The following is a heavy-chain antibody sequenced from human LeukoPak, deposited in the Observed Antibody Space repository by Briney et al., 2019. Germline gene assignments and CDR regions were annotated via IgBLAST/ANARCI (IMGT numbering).Heavy chain of an antibody. CDR2: ISSSSSYT. V-gene: IGHV3-11*06. Sequence: GGSLRLSCAASGFTFSDYYMSWLRQAPGKGLEWVSYISSSSSYTNYADSVKGRFTISRDNAKNSLYLQMNSLRAEDTAVYYCAKSTVTTGTYYYYGMDVWGKGTTVTVSS. CDR1: GFTFSDYY. CDR3: AKSTVTTGTYYYYGMDV. D-gene: IGHD4-17*01. J-gene: IGHJ6*04.